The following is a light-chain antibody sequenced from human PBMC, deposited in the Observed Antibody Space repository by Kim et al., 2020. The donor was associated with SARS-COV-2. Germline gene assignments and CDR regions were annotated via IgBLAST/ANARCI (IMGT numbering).Light chain of an antibody. J-gene: IGLJ3*02. CDR2: DVN. Sequence: GHYITNSCNGNRHDGRGYNYVSWYQQRPGNTPKIIIYDVNKRPSGVYNRVSGSKSGNTAALSIYGLQAEDEADYYCSSYTTINTWMFGGGTKVTVL. CDR1: RHDGRGYNY. V-gene: IGLV2-14*03. CDR3: SSYTTINTWM.